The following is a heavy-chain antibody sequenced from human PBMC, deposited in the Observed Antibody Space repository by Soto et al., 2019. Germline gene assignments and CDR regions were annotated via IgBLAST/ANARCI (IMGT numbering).Heavy chain of an antibody. V-gene: IGHV1-69*13. Sequence: ASVKVSCKASGGTFSSYAISWVRQAPGQGLEWMGGIIPIFGTANYAQKFQGRVTITADESTSTAYMELGSLRSEDTAVYYCARVWVERYFDYWGQGTLVTVSS. CDR3: ARVWVERYFDY. CDR2: IIPIFGTA. CDR1: GGTFSSYA. J-gene: IGHJ4*02. D-gene: IGHD1-1*01.